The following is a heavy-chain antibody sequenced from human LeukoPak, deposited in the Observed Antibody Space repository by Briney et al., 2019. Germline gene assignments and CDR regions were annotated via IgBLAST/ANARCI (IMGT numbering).Heavy chain of an antibody. CDR3: ARRYDYGDNDAFDI. J-gene: IGHJ3*02. Sequence: SETLSLTCAVYGGSFSGYYWSWIRQPPGKGLEWIGEINHSGSTNYNPSLKSRVTISVDTSKNQFSLKLSSVTAADTAVYYCARRYDYGDNDAFDIWGQGTMVTVSS. V-gene: IGHV4-34*01. D-gene: IGHD4-17*01. CDR2: INHSGST. CDR1: GGSFSGYY.